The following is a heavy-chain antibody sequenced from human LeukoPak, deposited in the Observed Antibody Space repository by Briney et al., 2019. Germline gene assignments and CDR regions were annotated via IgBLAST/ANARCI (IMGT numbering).Heavy chain of an antibody. CDR2: INPNSGGT. J-gene: IGHJ6*03. CDR1: GYTFTGYY. D-gene: IGHD2-15*01. Sequence: ASVKVSCKASGYTFTGYYMHWVRQAPGQGLEWMGWINPNSGGTNYAQKFQGRVTMTGDTSISTAYMELSRLRSDDTAVYYCARDAVVVVAANLLSPFVEDESGPYYYMDVWGKGTTVTVSS. V-gene: IGHV1-2*02. CDR3: ARDAVVVVAANLLSPFVEDESGPYYYMDV.